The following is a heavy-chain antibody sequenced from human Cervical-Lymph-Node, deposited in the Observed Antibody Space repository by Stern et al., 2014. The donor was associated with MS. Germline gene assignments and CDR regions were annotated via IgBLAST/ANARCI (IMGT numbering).Heavy chain of an antibody. D-gene: IGHD2-15*01. J-gene: IGHJ4*02. CDR3: ARVRTVSGRRVDY. Sequence: VQLVESGGEVKKPGASVKVSCKASGYTFTSFDLHWVRQATGQGLEWMGWVNPNNGNRDSAQKFQGRLTMTTDTSISTAYMELTSLTSDDTAVYYCARVRTVSGRRVDYWGQGTLVTVSS. CDR2: VNPNNGNR. V-gene: IGHV1-8*02. CDR1: GYTFTSFD.